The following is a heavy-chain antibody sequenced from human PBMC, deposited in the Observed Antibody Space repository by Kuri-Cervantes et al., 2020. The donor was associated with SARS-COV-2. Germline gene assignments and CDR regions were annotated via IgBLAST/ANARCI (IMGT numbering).Heavy chain of an antibody. V-gene: IGHV4-34*01. Sequence: ESLKISCASYGESFSGYYWGWIRQPPGKGLEWIGSIYYSGSTYYNPSLKSRVTISVDTSKNQFSLKLSSVTAADTAVYYCARGADFSGYYFNPYYYYYMDVWGKGTTVTVSS. CDR2: IYYSGST. D-gene: IGHD3-22*01. CDR3: ARGADFSGYYFNPYYYYYMDV. J-gene: IGHJ6*03. CDR1: GESFSGYY.